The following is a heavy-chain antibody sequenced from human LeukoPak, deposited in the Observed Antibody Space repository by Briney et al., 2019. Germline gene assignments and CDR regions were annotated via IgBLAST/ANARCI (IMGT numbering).Heavy chain of an antibody. CDR3: ARQGNVLLWFGEPSRYYFDY. J-gene: IGHJ4*02. Sequence: PWETLSLTCTVSGCTISSYYWSWIRQPPGKGLEWIGYIYYSGSTNYNPSNKSRVPISVDTSKNQFSLNVGSVTAADTAVYYRARQGNVLLWFGEPSRYYFDYWGQGTLVTVSS. V-gene: IGHV4-59*08. CDR2: IYYSGST. D-gene: IGHD3-10*01. CDR1: GCTISSYY.